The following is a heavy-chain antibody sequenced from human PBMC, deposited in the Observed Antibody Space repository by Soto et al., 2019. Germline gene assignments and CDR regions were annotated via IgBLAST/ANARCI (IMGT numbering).Heavy chain of an antibody. CDR2: MNPGSGKT. D-gene: IGHD3-9*01. CDR3: ARVPSTGSLIWFDP. Sequence: ASVKVSCKASGYTFISYDINWVRQATGQGLEWMGWMNPGSGKTGYANKFQGRVTMTRDASTSTAHLGLSSLTSEDTAVYYCARVPSTGSLIWFDPWGQGTLVTVSS. V-gene: IGHV1-8*02. CDR1: GYTFISYD. J-gene: IGHJ5*02.